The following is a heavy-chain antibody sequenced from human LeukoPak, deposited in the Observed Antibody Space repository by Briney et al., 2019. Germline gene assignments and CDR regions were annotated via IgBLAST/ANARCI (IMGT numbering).Heavy chain of an antibody. CDR3: ARSVVVLDAFDI. J-gene: IGHJ3*02. D-gene: IGHD3-22*01. V-gene: IGHV3-30-3*01. CDR1: GFTFSSYA. CDR2: ISYDGSNK. Sequence: PGGSLRLSCAASGFTFSSYAMHWVRQAPGKGLEWVAVISYDGSNKYYADSVKGRFTISRDNSKNTLYLQMNSLRAEDTAVYYCARSVVVLDAFDIWGQGTMVTVSS.